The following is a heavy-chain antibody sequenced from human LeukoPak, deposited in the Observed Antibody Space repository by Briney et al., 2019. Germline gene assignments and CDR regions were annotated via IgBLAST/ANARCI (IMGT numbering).Heavy chain of an antibody. CDR3: AKDPQYYYGSGSYGFDY. Sequence: GGSLRLSCAASGFTFSSYAMSWVRQAPGKGLEWVSAISGSGGSTYYADSVKGRFTISRDNSKNTLYLQMNSLRAEDTAVYYCAKDPQYYYGSGSYGFDYWGQGTLVTVSS. D-gene: IGHD3-10*01. CDR1: GFTFSSYA. V-gene: IGHV3-23*01. CDR2: ISGSGGST. J-gene: IGHJ4*02.